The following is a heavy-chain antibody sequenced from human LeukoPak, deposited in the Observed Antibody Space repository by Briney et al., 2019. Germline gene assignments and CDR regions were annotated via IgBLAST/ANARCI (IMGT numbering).Heavy chain of an antibody. Sequence: QSGGSLRLSCAASGFTFSNYGMSWIRQAPGKGLEWVSSVSGGGGSTFYADSVRGRFTISRDNSKNTLFLQMNSLRAEDTAVYYCAKSSYYDASGFYREYYFDYWGQGTLVTVSS. J-gene: IGHJ4*02. V-gene: IGHV3-23*01. D-gene: IGHD3-22*01. CDR3: AKSSYYDASGFYREYYFDY. CDR1: GFTFSNYG. CDR2: VSGGGGST.